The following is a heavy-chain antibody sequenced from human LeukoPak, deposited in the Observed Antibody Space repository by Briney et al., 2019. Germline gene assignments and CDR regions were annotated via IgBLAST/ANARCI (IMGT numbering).Heavy chain of an antibody. V-gene: IGHV3-30*02. CDR3: AKDQPEAWFDY. J-gene: IGHJ4*02. D-gene: IGHD1-14*01. Sequence: GGSLRLSCAPSGFIVTDAWMSWVRQAPGKGLEWVAFIRSDGSIEYYADSVKGRFTISRDNAKNTVYLQMNSLRTEDTAVYYCAKDQPEAWFDYWGQGTLVTVSS. CDR1: GFIVTDAW. CDR2: IRSDGSIE.